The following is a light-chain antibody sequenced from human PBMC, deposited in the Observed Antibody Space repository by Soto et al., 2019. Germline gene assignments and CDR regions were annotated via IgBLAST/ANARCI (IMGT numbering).Light chain of an antibody. Sequence: EIVLTQSPGTLSLSPGERATLSCRASQSVSSSYLAWYQQKPGQAPRLLIYGASSRATGIPDRFSGSGSGXXXXXXXXXXXPEDXAXXYXQQYGSSPTFGQGTKVEIK. CDR3: QQYGSSPT. CDR1: QSVSSSY. J-gene: IGKJ1*01. CDR2: GAS. V-gene: IGKV3-20*01.